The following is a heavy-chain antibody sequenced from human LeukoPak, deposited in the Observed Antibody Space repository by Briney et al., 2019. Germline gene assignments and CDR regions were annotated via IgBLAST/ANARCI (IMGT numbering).Heavy chain of an antibody. Sequence: GGSLRLSCAASGFSLNWPWMSWVRQAPGKGLEWVANIEGDENGKYYVDSVKGRFTIPKDNAKNSLSLQMTSLRVEDTAVYYCVRVGNRGWNFDLWGQGTLVTVSS. CDR3: VRVGNRGWNFDL. V-gene: IGHV3-7*01. D-gene: IGHD6-19*01. J-gene: IGHJ4*02. CDR2: IEGDENGK. CDR1: GFSLNWPW.